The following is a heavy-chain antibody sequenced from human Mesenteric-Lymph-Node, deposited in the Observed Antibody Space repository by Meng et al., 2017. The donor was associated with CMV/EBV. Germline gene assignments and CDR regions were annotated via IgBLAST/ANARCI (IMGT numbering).Heavy chain of an antibody. CDR2: VRSDGRSA. J-gene: IGHJ6*02. V-gene: IGHV3-74*01. CDR1: GFTFSNYW. CDR3: AREDSTLTTRGGSYYGMDV. D-gene: IGHD4-17*01. Sequence: GESLKISCAASGFTFSNYWMHWVRQAPGKGLVWVSRVRSDGRSASYADSVRGRFTISRDNAKNTVYLQMNSLRAEDTAVYYCAREDSTLTTRGGSYYGMDVWGRGITVTVSS.